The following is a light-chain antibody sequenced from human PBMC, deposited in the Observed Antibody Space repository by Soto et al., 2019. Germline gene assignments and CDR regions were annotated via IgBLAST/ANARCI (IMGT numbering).Light chain of an antibody. CDR3: CSHACTYIYV. V-gene: IGLV2-11*01. Sequence: QSALTQPRSVSGSPGQSVTISCTGTSSDVGGYNYVSWYQQHPGKAPKLMIYDVSKRPSGVPDRFSGFKSGNTASLIISGLQAEDEADYSCCSHACTYIYVFGTGTKLTVL. CDR2: DVS. J-gene: IGLJ1*01. CDR1: SSDVGGYNY.